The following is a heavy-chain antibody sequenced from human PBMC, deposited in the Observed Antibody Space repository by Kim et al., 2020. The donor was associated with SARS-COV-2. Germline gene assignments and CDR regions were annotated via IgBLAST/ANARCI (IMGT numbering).Heavy chain of an antibody. CDR2: ISYDGSNK. CDR1: GFTFSSYA. D-gene: IGHD5-12*01. V-gene: IGHV3-30*04. Sequence: GGSLTLSCAASGFTFSSYAMHWVRQAPGKGLEWVAVISYDGSNKYYADSVKGRFTISRDNSKNTLYLQMNSLRAEDTAVYYCARDPGGVDIVATAGYGM. CDR3: ARDPGGVDIVATAGYGM. J-gene: IGHJ6*01.